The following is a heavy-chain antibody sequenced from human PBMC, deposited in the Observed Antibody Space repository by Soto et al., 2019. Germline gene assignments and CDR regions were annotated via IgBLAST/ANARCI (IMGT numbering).Heavy chain of an antibody. CDR1: GSTVSSNY. J-gene: IGHJ4*02. D-gene: IGHD5-12*01. V-gene: IGHV3-66*01. CDR3: ANQRGGYDRDFDY. Sequence: GGSLRLSCAASGSTVSSNYMSWVRQAPGKGLEWVSVIYSGGSTYYADSVKGRFTISRDNSKNTLYLQMNSLRAEDTAVYYCANQRGGYDRDFDYWGQETLVTVSS. CDR2: IYSGGST.